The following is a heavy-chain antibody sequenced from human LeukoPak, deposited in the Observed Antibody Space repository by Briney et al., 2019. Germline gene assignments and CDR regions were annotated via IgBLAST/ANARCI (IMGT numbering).Heavy chain of an antibody. Sequence: GASVKVSCKASGYTFTSYSISWVRQAPGQGLEWMGWISAYNGNTNYAQKLQGRVTMTTDTSTSTAYMELRSLRSGDTAVYYCARDQVETAAGTEGADYWGQGTLVTVSS. CDR1: GYTFTSYS. CDR3: ARDQVETAAGTEGADY. CDR2: ISAYNGNT. D-gene: IGHD6-13*01. J-gene: IGHJ4*02. V-gene: IGHV1-18*01.